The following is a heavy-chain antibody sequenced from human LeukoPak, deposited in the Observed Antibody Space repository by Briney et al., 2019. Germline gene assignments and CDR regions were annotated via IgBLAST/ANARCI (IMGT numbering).Heavy chain of an antibody. J-gene: IGHJ6*04. CDR1: GFIFSYYG. V-gene: IGHV3-30*03. CDR2: ISYDGGNK. Sequence: PGRSLRLSCAASGFIFSYYGFHWVRQAPGKGLEWVALISYDGGNKYYADSVKGRFTISRDNGKNSLYLQMNSLRGDDTAVYYCARDGTPMYTTGWVYMDVWGKGTTVTISS. D-gene: IGHD6-19*01. CDR3: ARDGTPMYTTGWVYMDV.